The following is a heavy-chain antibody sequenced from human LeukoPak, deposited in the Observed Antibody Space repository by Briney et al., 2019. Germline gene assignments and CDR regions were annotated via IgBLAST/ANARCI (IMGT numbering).Heavy chain of an antibody. CDR3: ARKYSSGWYDAFDI. J-gene: IGHJ3*02. V-gene: IGHV1-18*01. Sequence: ASVKVSCKASGYTFTSYGISWVRQAPGQGLEWMGWISAYNGNTNYAQKLQGRVTMTTDTSASTAYMELRSLRSDDTAVYYCARKYSSGWYDAFDIWGQGTMVTVSS. D-gene: IGHD6-19*01. CDR2: ISAYNGNT. CDR1: GYTFTSYG.